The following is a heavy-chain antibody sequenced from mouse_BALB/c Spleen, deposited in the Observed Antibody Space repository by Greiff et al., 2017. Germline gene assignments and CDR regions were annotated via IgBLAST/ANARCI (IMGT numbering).Heavy chain of an antibody. CDR2: INPGSGGT. J-gene: IGHJ3*01. CDR1: GYAFTNYL. CDR3: ATGTLFAY. D-gene: IGHD4-1*01. V-gene: IGHV1-54*03. Sequence: VKVVESGAELVRPGTSVKVSCKASGYAFTNYLIEWVKQRPGQGLEWIGVINPGSGGTNYNEKFKGKATLTADKSSSTAYMQLSSLTSDDSAVYFCATGTLFAYWGQGTLVTVSA.